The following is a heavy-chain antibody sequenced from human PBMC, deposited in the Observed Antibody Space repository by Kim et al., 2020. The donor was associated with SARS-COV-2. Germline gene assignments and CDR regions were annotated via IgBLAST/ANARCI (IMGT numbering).Heavy chain of an antibody. CDR3: AAGLQQLYYYYMDV. Sequence: SVKVSCKASGFTFTSSAMQWVRQARGQRLEWIGWIVVGSGNTNYAQKFQERVTITRDMSTSTAYMELSSLRSEDTAVYYCAAGLQQLYYYYMDVWGKGTTVTVSS. CDR1: GFTFTSSA. D-gene: IGHD3-16*01. V-gene: IGHV1-58*02. CDR2: IVVGSGNT. J-gene: IGHJ6*03.